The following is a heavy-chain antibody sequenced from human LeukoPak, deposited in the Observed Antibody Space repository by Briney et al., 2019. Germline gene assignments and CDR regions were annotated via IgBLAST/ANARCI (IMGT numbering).Heavy chain of an antibody. CDR3: ARDVGRYDFWSGYYRAGDAFDI. J-gene: IGHJ3*02. CDR1: GGSISSGSYY. V-gene: IGHV4-61*02. Sequence: SETLSLTCTVSGGSISSGSYYWSWIRQPAGKGLERIGRIFTSGSTNYNPSLKSRVTISLDTSKNQFSLRLSSVTAADTAVYYCARDVGRYDFWSGYYRAGDAFDIWGQGTMVTVSS. D-gene: IGHD3-3*01. CDR2: IFTSGST.